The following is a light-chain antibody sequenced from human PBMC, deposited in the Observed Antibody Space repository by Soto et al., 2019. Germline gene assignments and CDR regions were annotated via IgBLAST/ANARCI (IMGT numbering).Light chain of an antibody. CDR3: QQLNSYPWT. Sequence: DIQLTQSPSFLSASVGDRVTITCRASQDISSYLAWYQQKPGKAPKLLIYGASTLQSGVPSRFSGSESGTEFTLTISSLQPEDFATYYCQQLNSYPWTFGQGTKVEIK. CDR2: GAS. CDR1: QDISSY. V-gene: IGKV1-9*01. J-gene: IGKJ1*01.